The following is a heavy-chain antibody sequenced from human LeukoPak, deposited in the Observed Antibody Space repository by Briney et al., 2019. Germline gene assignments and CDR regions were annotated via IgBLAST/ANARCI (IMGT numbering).Heavy chain of an antibody. CDR3: ARDSAVGSSYYYYYMDV. J-gene: IGHJ6*03. D-gene: IGHD3-10*01. CDR2: IYYSGST. CDR1: GGSISSYY. V-gene: IGHV4-59*01. Sequence: SETLSLTCTVSGGSISSYYWSWIRQPPGKGLEWIGYIYYSGSTNYNPSLKSRVTISVDTSKNQFSLKLSSVTAADTAVYYCARDSAVGSSYYYYYMDVWGKGPTVTVSS.